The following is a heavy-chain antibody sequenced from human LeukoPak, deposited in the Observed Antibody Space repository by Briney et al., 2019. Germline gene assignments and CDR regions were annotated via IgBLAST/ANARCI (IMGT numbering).Heavy chain of an antibody. CDR2: IYHSGST. J-gene: IGHJ4*02. Sequence: SETLSLTCAVSGGSISSSNWWSWVRQPPGKGLEWIGEIYHSGSTNYNPSLKSRVTISVDKSKNQFSLKLSSVTAADTAVYYCASLVKGATPYFDYWGQGTLVTVSS. CDR1: GGSISSSNW. V-gene: IGHV4-4*02. D-gene: IGHD3-9*01. CDR3: ASLVKGATPYFDY.